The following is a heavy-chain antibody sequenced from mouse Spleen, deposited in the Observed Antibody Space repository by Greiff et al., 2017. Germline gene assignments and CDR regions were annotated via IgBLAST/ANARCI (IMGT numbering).Heavy chain of an antibody. V-gene: IGHV1-15*01. CDR1: GYTFTDYE. J-gene: IGHJ3*01. D-gene: IGHD2-5*01. CDR3: TRSAYYSNSAWFAY. CDR2: IDPETGGT. Sequence: VKLQESGAELVRPGASVTMSCKASGYTFTDYEMHWVKQTPVHGLEWIGAIDPETGGTAYNQKFKGKAILTADKSSSTAYMELRSLTSEDSAVYYCTRSAYYSNSAWFAYWGQGTLVTVSA.